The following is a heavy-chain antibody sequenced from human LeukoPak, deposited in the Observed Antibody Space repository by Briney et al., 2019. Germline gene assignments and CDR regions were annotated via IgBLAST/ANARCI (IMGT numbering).Heavy chain of an antibody. CDR2: IYYSGST. CDR3: ARLLSWFGTGSNYIDY. Sequence: SQTLSLTCTVPGGSLSSGDSYWSWIRQPPGKGLEWIGYIYYSGSTYYKPSLKSRVTISVDTSKNQFSLKLSSVTAADTAVYYCARLLSWFGTGSNYIDYWGQGTLVTVSS. D-gene: IGHD3-10*01. V-gene: IGHV4-30-4*01. J-gene: IGHJ4*02. CDR1: GGSLSSGDSY.